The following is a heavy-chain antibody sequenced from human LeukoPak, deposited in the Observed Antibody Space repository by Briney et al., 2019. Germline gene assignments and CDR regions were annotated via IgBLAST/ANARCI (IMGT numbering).Heavy chain of an antibody. CDR3: ARVRDGYNGVVAY. D-gene: IGHD5-24*01. V-gene: IGHV1-2*02. CDR1: GYTFTGYY. J-gene: IGHJ4*02. CDR2: INPNSGGT. Sequence: GASVKVSCKASGYTFTGYYMHWVRQAPGQGLEWMGWINPNSGGTNYVQKFQGRVTMTRDTSISTAYMELSRLRSDDTAVYYCARVRDGYNGVVAYWGQGTLVTVSS.